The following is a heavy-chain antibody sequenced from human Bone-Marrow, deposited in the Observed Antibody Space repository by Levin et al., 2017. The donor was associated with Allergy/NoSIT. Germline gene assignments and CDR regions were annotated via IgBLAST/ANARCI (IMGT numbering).Heavy chain of an antibody. Sequence: LSLTCAASGFTFSTYAMSWVRQAPGKGLEWVSGISGSGGRTYNADSVKGRFTISRDNSKNTLYLQMNSLRAEDSAVYYCAKGFIRSFDYWGQGTLVTVSS. V-gene: IGHV3-23*01. CDR2: ISGSGGRT. J-gene: IGHJ4*02. CDR1: GFTFSTYA. CDR3: AKGFIRSFDY. D-gene: IGHD2-21*01.